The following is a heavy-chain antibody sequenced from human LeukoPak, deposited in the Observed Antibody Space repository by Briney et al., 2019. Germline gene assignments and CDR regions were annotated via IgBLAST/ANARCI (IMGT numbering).Heavy chain of an antibody. V-gene: IGHV3-53*01. CDR1: GFTVSSNY. D-gene: IGHD2-15*01. J-gene: IGHJ4*02. CDR2: IYSGGST. CDR3: ARVGSLEALGYFDY. Sequence: PGGSLRLSCAASGFTVSSNYMSWVRQAPGXXLXWVSVIYSGGSTYYADSVKGRFTISRDNSKNTLYLQMNSLRAEDTAVYYCARVGSLEALGYFDYWGQGTLVTVSS.